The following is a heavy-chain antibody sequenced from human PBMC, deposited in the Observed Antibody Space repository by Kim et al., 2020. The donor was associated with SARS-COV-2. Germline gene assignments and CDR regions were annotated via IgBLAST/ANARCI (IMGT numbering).Heavy chain of an antibody. D-gene: IGHD3-16*01. CDR2: ISSSSSTI. CDR1: GFTFSSYS. CDR3: ARGAGSPPDYYYGMDV. J-gene: IGHJ6*02. Sequence: GGSLRLSCAASGFTFSSYSMNWVRQAPGKGLEWVSYISSSSSTIYYADSVKGRFTISRDNAKNSLYLQMNSLRAEDTAVYYCARGAGSPPDYYYGMDVWGQGTTVTVSS. V-gene: IGHV3-48*04.